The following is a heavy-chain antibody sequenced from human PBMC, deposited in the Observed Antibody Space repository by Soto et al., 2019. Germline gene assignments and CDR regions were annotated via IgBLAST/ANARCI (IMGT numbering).Heavy chain of an antibody. CDR2: INAGNGNT. J-gene: IGHJ4*02. CDR1: GYTFTSYA. CDR3: AREQLERDYFDY. V-gene: IGHV1-3*01. D-gene: IGHD1-1*01. Sequence: GASVKVSCKASGYTFTSYAMHWVRQAPGQRLEWMGWINAGNGNTKYSQKFQGRVTITRDTSASTAYMELSSLRSEDTAVYYCAREQLERDYFDYWGQGTLVTVSS.